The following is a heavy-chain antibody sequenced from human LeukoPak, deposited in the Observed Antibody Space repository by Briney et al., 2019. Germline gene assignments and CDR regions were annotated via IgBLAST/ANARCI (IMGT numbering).Heavy chain of an antibody. Sequence: GGSLRLSCAASGFTFSSYWMSWVRQAPGKGLEWVANIKQDGSEKYYVDSVKGRFTISRDNSKNTLYLQMNSLRAEDTAVYYCAKRPVTGYSSDWYVQHWGQGTLVTVSS. CDR3: AKRPVTGYSSDWYVQH. CDR1: GFTFSSYW. J-gene: IGHJ1*01. CDR2: IKQDGSEK. D-gene: IGHD6-19*01. V-gene: IGHV3-7*03.